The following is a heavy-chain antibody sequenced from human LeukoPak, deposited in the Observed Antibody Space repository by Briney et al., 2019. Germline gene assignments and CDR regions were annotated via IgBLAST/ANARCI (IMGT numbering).Heavy chain of an antibody. V-gene: IGHV3-49*04. J-gene: IGHJ4*02. CDR1: GFSFAEYD. Sequence: PGGSLRLSCTTSGFSFAEYDMTWGRQAPGKGLEWGGFIRRTSDDGPSYDGKTGYAASVNGRFTISRDDSKSIAYLQRNSVKIEDTAVYYCTLSGAGWGQGTLVTVSS. CDR3: TLSGAG. CDR2: IRRTSDDGPSYDGKT. D-gene: IGHD1-26*01.